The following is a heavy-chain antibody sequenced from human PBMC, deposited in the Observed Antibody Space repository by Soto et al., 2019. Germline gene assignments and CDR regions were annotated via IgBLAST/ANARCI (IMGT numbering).Heavy chain of an antibody. CDR1: GFTFSSYC. CDR3: ARDRALTYYYDSSVSSDAFDI. CDR2: INSDGSST. D-gene: IGHD3-22*01. J-gene: IGHJ3*02. V-gene: IGHV3-74*01. Sequence: PGGSLLLSCAASGFTFSSYCMHWVRQAPGKGLVWVSRINSDGSSTSYADSVKRRSTISRDSAKNTLYLQMNSLRAEDTAVYYCARDRALTYYYDSSVSSDAFDIWGQGTMVTVS.